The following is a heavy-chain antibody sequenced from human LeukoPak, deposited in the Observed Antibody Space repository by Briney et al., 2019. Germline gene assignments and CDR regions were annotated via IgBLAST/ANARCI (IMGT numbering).Heavy chain of an antibody. Sequence: GASVKASCKASGYTFTTYAMNWVRQAPGQGLEWMGWINTNTGNPTYAQGFTGRFVFSLDTSVSTAYLQISSLKAEDTAVYYCAKEGQHSSSWYLGYWGQGTLVTVSS. D-gene: IGHD6-13*01. V-gene: IGHV7-4-1*02. CDR1: GYTFTTYA. J-gene: IGHJ4*02. CDR2: INTNTGNP. CDR3: AKEGQHSSSWYLGY.